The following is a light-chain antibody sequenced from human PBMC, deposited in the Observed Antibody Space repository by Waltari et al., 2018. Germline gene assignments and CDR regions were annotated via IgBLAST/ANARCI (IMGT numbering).Light chain of an antibody. CDR1: QSVTTN. J-gene: IGKJ2*01. CDR2: GAS. CDR3: QQYNNWPYT. Sequence: EIVLTQSPATLSLSPGERVTLSCRASQSVTTNLAWYQQKPGHAPRLLIYGASSGATGIPARFSGSGSGTEFTLTISSLQSEDFAVYYCQQYNNWPYTFAQGTKLEIK. V-gene: IGKV3D-15*01.